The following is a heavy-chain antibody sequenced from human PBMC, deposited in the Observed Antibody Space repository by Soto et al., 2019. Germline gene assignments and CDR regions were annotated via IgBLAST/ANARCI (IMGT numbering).Heavy chain of an antibody. CDR2: IYHSGST. J-gene: IGHJ3*02. Sequence: SETLSLTCAVSGGSISSSNWWSWGRQPPGKGLEWIGEIYHSGSTNYNPSLKSRVTISVDKSKNQFSLKLSSVTAADTAVYYCARRSITMIVVAHDAFDIWGQGTMVTVSS. CDR1: GGSISSSNW. V-gene: IGHV4-4*02. CDR3: ARRSITMIVVAHDAFDI. D-gene: IGHD3-22*01.